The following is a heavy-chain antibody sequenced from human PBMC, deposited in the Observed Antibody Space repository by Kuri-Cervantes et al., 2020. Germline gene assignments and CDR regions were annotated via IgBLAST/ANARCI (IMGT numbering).Heavy chain of an antibody. CDR3: AREGYDYVWGSYRYFDY. CDR2: ISYDGSNK. V-gene: IGHV3-30*03. J-gene: IGHJ4*02. Sequence: LSLTCAASGFTFSSYGMQWVRQAPGKGLEWVAVISYDGSNKYYADSVKGRFTISRDNSKNTLYLQMNSLRAEDTAVYYCAREGYDYVWGSYRYFDYWGQGTLVTVSS. D-gene: IGHD3-16*02. CDR1: GFTFSSYG.